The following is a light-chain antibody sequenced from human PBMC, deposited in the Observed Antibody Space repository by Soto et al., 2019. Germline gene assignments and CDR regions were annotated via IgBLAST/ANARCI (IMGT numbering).Light chain of an antibody. V-gene: IGLV2-14*01. Sequence: QSALTQPASVSGSPGQSITISCTGTSSDVGVDNYISWYQQHPGKAPKFIIYDVRNRPSGVSNRFSGSRSGNTASLTISGLQGEDEADYYCSSYTSSSPVLFGGGTQLTVL. CDR3: SSYTSSSPVL. CDR1: SSDVGVDNY. J-gene: IGLJ2*01. CDR2: DVR.